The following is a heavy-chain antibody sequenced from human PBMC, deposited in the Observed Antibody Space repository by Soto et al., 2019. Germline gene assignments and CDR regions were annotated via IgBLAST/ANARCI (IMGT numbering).Heavy chain of an antibody. J-gene: IGHJ4*02. CDR1: GGSISSSSYY. CDR3: ARYDSSGYYRDY. CDR2: IYYSGST. Sequence: PSETLSLTCTVSGGSISSSSYYWGWIRQPPGKGLEWIGNIYYSGSTNYNPSLKSRVTISVDTSKNQFSLKLSSVTAADTAVYYCARYDSSGYYRDYWGQGTLVTVSS. V-gene: IGHV4-61*05. D-gene: IGHD3-22*01.